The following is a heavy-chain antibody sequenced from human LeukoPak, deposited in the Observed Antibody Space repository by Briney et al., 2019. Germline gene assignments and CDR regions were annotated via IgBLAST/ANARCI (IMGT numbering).Heavy chain of an antibody. D-gene: IGHD6-19*01. J-gene: IGHJ4*02. CDR1: GYTFTSYY. CDR3: ARDNKREQWLASGADY. V-gene: IGHV1-2*02. Sequence: ASVKVSCKASGYTFTSYYMHWVRQAPGQGLEWMGWINPNSGGTNYAQKFQGRVTLTRDPSITTASLNLSRLTSHDTAIYYCARDNKREQWLASGADYWGQGSLVTVSS. CDR2: INPNSGGT.